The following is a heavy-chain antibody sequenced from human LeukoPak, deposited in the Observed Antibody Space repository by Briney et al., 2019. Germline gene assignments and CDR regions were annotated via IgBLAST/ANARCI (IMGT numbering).Heavy chain of an antibody. J-gene: IGHJ4*02. CDR1: GGSFSGYY. V-gene: IGHV4-34*01. D-gene: IGHD3-9*01. Sequence: PSETLSLTCAVYGGSFSGYYWSWIRQPPGKGLEWIGEINHSGSTNYNPSLKSRVTISVDTSKNQFSLKLSSVTAADTAVYYCARGASAVLRYFDWLSTYYFDYWGQGTLVTVSS. CDR3: ARGASAVLRYFDWLSTYYFDY. CDR2: INHSGST.